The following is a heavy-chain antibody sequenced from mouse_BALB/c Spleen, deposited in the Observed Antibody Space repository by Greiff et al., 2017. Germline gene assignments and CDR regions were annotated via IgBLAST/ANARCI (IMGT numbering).Heavy chain of an antibody. CDR2: IYTGDGST. CDR3: AREGNYFDY. J-gene: IGHJ2*01. CDR1: GYTFTSYD. Sequence: VQLQESGPELVKPGASVKISCTASGYTFTSYDINWVKQSPGQGLEWIGWIYTGDGSTKYNEKFKGKATLTGDKSTTTAYMQLSSLTSENSAVYFCAREGNYFDYWGQGTTVTVSS. V-gene: IGHV1S56*01.